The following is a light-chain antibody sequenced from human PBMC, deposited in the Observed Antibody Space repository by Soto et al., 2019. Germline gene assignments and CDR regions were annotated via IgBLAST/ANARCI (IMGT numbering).Light chain of an antibody. CDR2: EGS. J-gene: IGLJ2*01. CDR1: SSDVGSYNL. Sequence: QSVLTQPASVSGSPGQSIPISCTGTSSDVGSYNLVSWYQQHPGKAPKLMIYEGSKRPSGVSNRFSGSKSGNTASLTISGLQDEDEADYYCCSYAGSSTLVFGGGTKLTVL. CDR3: CSYAGSSTLV. V-gene: IGLV2-23*01.